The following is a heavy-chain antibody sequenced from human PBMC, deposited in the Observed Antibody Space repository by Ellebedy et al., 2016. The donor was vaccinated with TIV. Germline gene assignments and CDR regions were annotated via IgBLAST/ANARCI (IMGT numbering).Heavy chain of an antibody. Sequence: SETLSLXCTVSGGSISSYYWSWIRKPPGKGLEWIGEIYHSGSTNYNPSLKSQVTISVDKSKNQFSLKLSSVTAADTAMYYCARVGTVTQTGSYWYFDLWGRGTLVTVSS. CDR2: IYHSGST. J-gene: IGHJ2*01. CDR1: GGSISSYY. CDR3: ARVGTVTQTGSYWYFDL. D-gene: IGHD4-17*01. V-gene: IGHV4-59*12.